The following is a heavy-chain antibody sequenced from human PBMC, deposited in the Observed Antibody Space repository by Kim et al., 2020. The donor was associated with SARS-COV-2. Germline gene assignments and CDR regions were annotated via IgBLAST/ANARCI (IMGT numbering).Heavy chain of an antibody. Sequence: ADSVKGRFTITRDNAKNSLYLQMNRLRAEDTAVYYCARVPPCSGVSCYSDYWGQGTLVTVSS. V-gene: IGHV3-21*01. J-gene: IGHJ4*02. D-gene: IGHD2-15*01. CDR3: ARVPPCSGVSCYSDY.